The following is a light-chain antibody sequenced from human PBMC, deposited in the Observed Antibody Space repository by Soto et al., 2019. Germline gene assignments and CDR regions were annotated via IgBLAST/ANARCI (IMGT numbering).Light chain of an antibody. CDR3: MQPLQSWT. CDR2: LGS. J-gene: IGKJ1*01. V-gene: IGKV2-28*01. Sequence: DIVMTQSPLSLPVTPGEPASISRRSSQSLLHSNGYNYLDWYLQKPVQSPQLLIYLGSNRASGVPDRFSGSGSGTDFTLKISRVEAEDVGVYYCMQPLQSWTFGQGTKVEIK. CDR1: QSLLHSNGYNY.